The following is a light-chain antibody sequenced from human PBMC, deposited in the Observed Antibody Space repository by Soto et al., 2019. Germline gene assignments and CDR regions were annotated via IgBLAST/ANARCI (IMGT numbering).Light chain of an antibody. CDR2: DAS. CDR1: QSVSSY. Sequence: EIVLTQSPATLSLSPGERATLSCRASQSVSSYLAWYQQKPGQAPRLLIYDASNRATGIPARFSGSGSGADFTLTISSLDPEDFAVYYCQHRSNWPITFDQGTRLEIK. J-gene: IGKJ5*01. V-gene: IGKV3-11*01. CDR3: QHRSNWPIT.